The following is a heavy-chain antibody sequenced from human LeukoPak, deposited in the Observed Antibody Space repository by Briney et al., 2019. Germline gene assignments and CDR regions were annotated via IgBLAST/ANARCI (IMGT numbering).Heavy chain of an antibody. D-gene: IGHD1-26*01. CDR3: ARHRDSGSALGYFDY. J-gene: IGHJ4*02. V-gene: IGHV4-59*08. CDR2: IYYSGST. Sequence: SETLSLTCTVSGGSISSYYWSWIRQPPGKGLEWIGHIYYSGSTNYNPSLKSRVTISVDTSKNQFSLKLSSVTAADTAVYYCARHRDSGSALGYFDYWGQGTLVAVSS. CDR1: GGSISSYY.